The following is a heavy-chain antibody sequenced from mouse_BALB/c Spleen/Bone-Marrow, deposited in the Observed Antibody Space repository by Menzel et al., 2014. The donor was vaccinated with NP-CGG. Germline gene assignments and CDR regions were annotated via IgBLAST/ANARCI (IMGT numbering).Heavy chain of an antibody. V-gene: IGHV2-4*02. CDR3: ARKAYYYAMDY. CDR1: GFSLTSYG. CDR2: IWSGGST. Sequence: VQGVESGPGLVQPSQSLSITCTVSGFSLTSYGVHWVRQPPGKGLEWLGVIWSGGSTDYNAAFISRLSISKDNSKSQVFFKMNSLQADDTAMYYCARKAYYYAMDYWGQGTSVTVSS. J-gene: IGHJ4*01.